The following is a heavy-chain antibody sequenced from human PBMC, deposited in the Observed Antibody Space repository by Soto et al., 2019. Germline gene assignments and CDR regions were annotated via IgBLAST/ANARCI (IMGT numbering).Heavy chain of an antibody. Sequence: PGGSLRLSCAASGFTFSSYGMYWVRQAPGKGLEWVAVISYDGSNKYYADSVKGRFTISRDNSKNTLYLQMNSLRAEDTAMYYCAKDGSSGSYRPYYMDVSGKGTTVTVSS. J-gene: IGHJ6*03. CDR2: ISYDGSNK. V-gene: IGHV3-30*18. CDR1: GFTFSSYG. D-gene: IGHD3-10*01. CDR3: AKDGSSGSYRPYYMDV.